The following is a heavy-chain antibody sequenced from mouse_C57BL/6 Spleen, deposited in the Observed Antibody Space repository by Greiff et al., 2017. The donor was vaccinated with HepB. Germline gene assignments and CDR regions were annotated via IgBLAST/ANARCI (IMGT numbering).Heavy chain of an antibody. CDR3: ARGDYYGSSYVWFAY. J-gene: IGHJ3*01. D-gene: IGHD1-1*01. Sequence: QVQLQQSGAELVKPGASVKISCKASGYAFSSYWMNWVKQRPGKGLEWIGQIYPGDGDTNYNGKFKGKATLTADKSSSTAYMQLSSLTSEDSAVYFCARGDYYGSSYVWFAYWGQGTLVTVSA. V-gene: IGHV1-80*01. CDR2: IYPGDGDT. CDR1: GYAFSSYW.